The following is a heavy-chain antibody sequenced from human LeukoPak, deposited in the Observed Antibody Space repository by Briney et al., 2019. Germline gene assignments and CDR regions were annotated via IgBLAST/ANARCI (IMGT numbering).Heavy chain of an antibody. J-gene: IGHJ5*02. CDR2: IYTTGVA. CDR1: GDSISHGTYY. CDR3: AREFLASRRNWVDP. D-gene: IGHD6-6*01. Sequence: PSETLSLTCFVSGDSISHGTYYWSWIRQPAGQGLEWIGRIYTTGVANYNPSLKTRVTISVDPSLNQFSLNLTSVTAADTAVYYCAREFLASRRNWVDPWGQGTLVTVSS. V-gene: IGHV4-61*02.